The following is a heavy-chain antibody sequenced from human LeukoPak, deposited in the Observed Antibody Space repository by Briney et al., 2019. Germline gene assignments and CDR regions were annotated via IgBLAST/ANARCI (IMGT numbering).Heavy chain of an antibody. CDR3: ARIRKSRPNFFGMDV. CDR2: INHRGST. CDR1: GGSFSGYY. J-gene: IGHJ6*04. Sequence: SETLSLTCAVYGGSFSGYYWSWIRQPPGKGLEWIGEINHRGSTNYHPSLKNRVTISVDTSTNQFSLKLCSVTAADTAVYYCARIRKSRPNFFGMDVRGEGTTVTVSS. V-gene: IGHV4-34*01.